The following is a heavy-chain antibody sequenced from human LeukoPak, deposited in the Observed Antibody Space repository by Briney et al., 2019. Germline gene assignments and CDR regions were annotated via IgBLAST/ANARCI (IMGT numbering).Heavy chain of an antibody. V-gene: IGHV3-30*04. CDR1: GFTFSVYT. D-gene: IGHD5-18*01. CDR2: ISYDGSSK. Sequence: PGGSLRLSCAASGFTFSVYTLHWVRQAPGKGLEWVAVISYDGSSKYYADSVKGRFTISRDNSKNTLYLQMNSLRAEDTAVYYCARARSSYGYGDAFDIWGQGTMVTVSS. J-gene: IGHJ3*02. CDR3: ARARSSYGYGDAFDI.